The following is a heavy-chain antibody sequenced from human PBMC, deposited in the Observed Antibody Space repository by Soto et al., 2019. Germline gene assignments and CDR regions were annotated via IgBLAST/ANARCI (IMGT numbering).Heavy chain of an antibody. CDR3: AKERSASSLYYFDY. V-gene: IGHV3-43D*04. CDR2: ISWDGGST. J-gene: IGHJ4*02. CDR1: GFTFDDYA. D-gene: IGHD6-25*01. Sequence: PGGSLRLSCAASGFTFDDYAMHWVRQAPGKGLEWVSLISWDGGSTYYADSVKGRFTISRDNSKNSPYLQMNSLRAEDTALYYCAKERSASSLYYFDYWGQGTLVTVSS.